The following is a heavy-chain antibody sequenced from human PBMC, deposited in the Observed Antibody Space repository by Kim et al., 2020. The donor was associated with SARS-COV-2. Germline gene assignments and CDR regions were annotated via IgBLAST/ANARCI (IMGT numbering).Heavy chain of an antibody. CDR2: VINKVYSYAT. CDR3: TRIPVTTLYFWDAFDV. Sequence: GGSLRLSCAVSGFTFSDSPINWVRQASGKGLEWVARVINKVYSYATSYAASVKGRFTISRDDSESTVYLQMNSLKTEDTAVYYCTRIPVTTLYFWDAFDVWGQGTMVTVSS. V-gene: IGHV3-73*01. D-gene: IGHD1-1*01. J-gene: IGHJ3*01. CDR1: GFTFSDSP.